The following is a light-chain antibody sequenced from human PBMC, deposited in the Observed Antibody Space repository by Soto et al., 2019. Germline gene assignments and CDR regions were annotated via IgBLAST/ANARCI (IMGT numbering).Light chain of an antibody. CDR2: DVS. CDR3: SSYTSSSTYVV. J-gene: IGLJ2*01. CDR1: SSDVGGYNY. V-gene: IGLV2-14*01. Sequence: QSALTQPASVSGSPGQSITISCTGTSSDVGGYNYVSWYQQHPGKAPKLMIYDVSNRRSGVSNRFSGSKSGNTASLTISGXXXXXXXXXXCSSYTSSSTYVVFGGGTKLTV.